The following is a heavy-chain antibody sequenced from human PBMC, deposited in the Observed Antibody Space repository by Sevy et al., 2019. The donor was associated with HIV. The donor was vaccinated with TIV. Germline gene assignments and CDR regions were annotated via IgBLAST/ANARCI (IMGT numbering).Heavy chain of an antibody. CDR1: GYTFTGYY. J-gene: IGHJ6*02. V-gene: IGHV1-2*02. Sequence: ASVKVSCKASGYTFTGYYMHWVRQAPGQGLEGMGWINPNSGGTNYAQKFQGRVTMTRDTSSGTAYMELSRLRSDDTAVYYCARVKDIVVVPAAPDYYGMDVWGQGTTVTVSS. CDR2: INPNSGGT. CDR3: ARVKDIVVVPAAPDYYGMDV. D-gene: IGHD2-2*01.